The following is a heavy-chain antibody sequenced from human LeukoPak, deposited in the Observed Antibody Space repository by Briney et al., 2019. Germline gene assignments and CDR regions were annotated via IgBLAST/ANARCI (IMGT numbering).Heavy chain of an antibody. J-gene: IGHJ5*02. CDR1: GGSISSYY. CDR3: ARLWSEGNWENWFDP. CDR2: IYYSGNT. V-gene: IGHV4-59*01. D-gene: IGHD3-3*01. Sequence: PSETLSLTCTVSGGSISSYYWSWIRQPPGKGLEWIEYIYYSGNTNYNPSLKSRVTISVDTSKNQFSLKLSSVTAADTAVYYCARLWSEGNWENWFDPWGQGTLVTVSS.